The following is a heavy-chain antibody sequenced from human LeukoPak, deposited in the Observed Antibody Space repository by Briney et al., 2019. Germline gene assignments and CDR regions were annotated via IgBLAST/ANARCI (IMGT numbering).Heavy chain of an antibody. J-gene: IGHJ6*02. CDR1: GGSFSNYY. CDR2: IYTSGST. CDR3: SRQPPQYYGMDV. V-gene: IGHV4-4*07. D-gene: IGHD1-14*01. Sequence: SETLSLTCTVSGGSFSNYYWSWIRQPAGKGLEWIGRIYTSGSTNYNPSVKSRVTMSVDTSNNQFSLKLTSVTAADTAVYYCSRQPPQYYGMDVWGQGTTVTVSS.